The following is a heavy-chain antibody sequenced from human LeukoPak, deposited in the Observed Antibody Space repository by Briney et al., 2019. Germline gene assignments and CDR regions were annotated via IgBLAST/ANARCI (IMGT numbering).Heavy chain of an antibody. J-gene: IGHJ6*03. CDR1: GGSISSSSYY. CDR2: IYYSGST. D-gene: IGHD3-22*01. CDR3: ASVPYYYDSSGYYRYYYYCYMDV. Sequence: KPSETLSLTCTVSGGSISSSSYYWGWIRQPPGKGLEWIGSIYYSGSTYYNPSLKSRVTISVDTSKNQFSLKLSSVTAADTAVYYCASVPYYYDSSGYYRYYYYCYMDVWGKGTTVTVSS. V-gene: IGHV4-39*01.